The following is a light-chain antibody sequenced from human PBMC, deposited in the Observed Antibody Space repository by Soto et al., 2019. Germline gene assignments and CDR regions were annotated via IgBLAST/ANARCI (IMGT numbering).Light chain of an antibody. CDR2: GAS. Sequence: VLTQSPALLSLSPGERATLSCRASQSVTSTYLAWYQQKPGQAPRLLIYGASSRATGVPDRFSGSGSGTDFTLTISRLEPEDFAVYFCHQYASTVGQGTKVDIK. J-gene: IGKJ1*01. CDR1: QSVTSTY. V-gene: IGKV3-20*01. CDR3: HQYAST.